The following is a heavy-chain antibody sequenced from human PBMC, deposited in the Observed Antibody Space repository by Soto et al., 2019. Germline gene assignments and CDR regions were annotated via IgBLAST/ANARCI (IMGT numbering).Heavy chain of an antibody. J-gene: IGHJ3*02. Sequence: GSLRLSCSASGXIFSSYAMHWVRQAPGKGLEDLSFITNDGETTYYADSVKGRFTISRDNSKNTLYLQMSRLGLEDTAVYYCVKAGYNVYDSASDIWGQGTMVTVSS. CDR1: GXIFSSYA. CDR3: VKAGYNVYDSASDI. D-gene: IGHD5-12*01. V-gene: IGHV3-64D*06. CDR2: ITNDGETT.